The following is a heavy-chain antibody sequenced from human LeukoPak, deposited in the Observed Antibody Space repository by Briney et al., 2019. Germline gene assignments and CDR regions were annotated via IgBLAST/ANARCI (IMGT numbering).Heavy chain of an antibody. J-gene: IGHJ4*02. CDR3: AREPRDSSGYSPSDY. CDR1: GGSFSGYY. Sequence: SETLSLTCAVYGGSFSGYYWSWIRQPPGKGLEWIGEINHSGSTNYNPSLKSRVTISVDTSKNQFSLKLSSVTAADTAVYYCAREPRDSSGYSPSDYWGQGTLVTVSS. CDR2: INHSGST. D-gene: IGHD3-22*01. V-gene: IGHV4-34*01.